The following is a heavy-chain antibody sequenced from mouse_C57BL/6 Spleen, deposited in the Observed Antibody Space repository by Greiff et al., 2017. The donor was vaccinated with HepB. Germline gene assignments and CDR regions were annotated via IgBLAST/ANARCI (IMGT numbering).Heavy chain of an antibody. CDR3: AKKVYYDYGGFAY. J-gene: IGHJ3*01. D-gene: IGHD2-4*01. V-gene: IGHV5-17*01. CDR2: ISSGSSTI. CDR1: GFTFSDYG. Sequence: EVQLVESGGGLVKPGGSLKLSCAASGFTFSDYGMHWVRQAPEKGLEWVAYISSGSSTIYYADTLKGRFTISIDNAKNTLFLQLTSLRSEATAMYDCAKKVYYDYGGFAYWGQGTLVTVSA.